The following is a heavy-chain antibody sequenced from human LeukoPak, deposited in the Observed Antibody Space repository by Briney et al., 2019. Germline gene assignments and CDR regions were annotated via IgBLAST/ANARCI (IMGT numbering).Heavy chain of an antibody. CDR3: ARQTTVTTSYYYYGMDV. CDR2: IYYSGST. V-gene: IGHV4-30-4*08. CDR1: GCSISSGDYY. Sequence: SQTLSLTCTASGCSISSGDYYWSWIRQPPGKGLEWIGYIYYSGSTYYNPSLKSRATISVDTSKNQFSLKLSSVTAADTAVYYCARQTTVTTSYYYYGMDVWGQGTTVTVSS. J-gene: IGHJ6*02. D-gene: IGHD4-11*01.